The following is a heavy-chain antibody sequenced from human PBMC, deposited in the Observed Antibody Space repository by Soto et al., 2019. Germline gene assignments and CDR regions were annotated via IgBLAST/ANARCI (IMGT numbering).Heavy chain of an antibody. J-gene: IGHJ4*02. CDR3: SRGERQQQRDF. CDR2: IYHTGST. D-gene: IGHD6-13*01. V-gene: IGHV4-4*02. CDR1: GDSINSDNW. Sequence: SETLSLTCAVSGDSINSDNWWSWVRQPPGKGLEWIGEIYHTGSTNYNPSLKSRVLISVDKSQNQFFLKLTSVTAADTAVYFCSRGERQQQRDFWGQGTLVPVSS.